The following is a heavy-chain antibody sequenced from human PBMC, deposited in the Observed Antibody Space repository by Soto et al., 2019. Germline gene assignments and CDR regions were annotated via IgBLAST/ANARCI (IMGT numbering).Heavy chain of an antibody. CDR2: IYFSGST. CDR3: ARSGGIDH. J-gene: IGHJ4*02. D-gene: IGHD3-3*01. V-gene: IGHV4-31*03. CDR1: GGSIISGGYY. Sequence: PSETQSLTSPVSGGSIISGGYYWSWIRQHPGKGLEWIGYIYFSGSTYYNPSLKSRVTISVDTSKNTVYLQMNSLRVEDTAVYYCARSGGIDHWGQGTLVTVSS.